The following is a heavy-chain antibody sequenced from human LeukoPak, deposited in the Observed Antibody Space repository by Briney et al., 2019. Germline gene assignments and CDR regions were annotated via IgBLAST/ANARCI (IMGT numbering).Heavy chain of an antibody. J-gene: IGHJ5*02. CDR1: GYSINSAYY. CDR3: ARLTPGKNWFDP. CDR2: MYHSGIT. Sequence: SETLSLTCTVSGYSINSAYYWGWIRQPPGEGLEWIGTMYHSGITYYNLSLKSRVTISVDTSKNQFSLKLNSVTAADTAVYYCARLTPGKNWFDPRGHGTLVTVSS. V-gene: IGHV4-38-2*02. D-gene: IGHD3-10*01.